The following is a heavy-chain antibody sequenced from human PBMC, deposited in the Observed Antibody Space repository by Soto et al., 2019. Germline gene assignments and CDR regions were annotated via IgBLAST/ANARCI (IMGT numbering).Heavy chain of an antibody. CDR1: GGTFSSYA. CDR3: ARGWGLIEYSWSI. D-gene: IGHD6-6*01. J-gene: IGHJ3*02. CDR2: IIPIFGTA. V-gene: IGHV1-69*13. Sequence: SVKVSCKAPGGTFSSYAISWVRQAPGQGLEWMGGIIPIFGTANYAQKFQGRVTITADESTSTAYMELSSLRSEDTAVYYCARGWGLIEYSWSIWGQGTMVTVSS.